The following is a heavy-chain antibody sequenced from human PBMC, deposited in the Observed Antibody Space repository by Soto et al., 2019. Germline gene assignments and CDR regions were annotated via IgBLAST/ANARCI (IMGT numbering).Heavy chain of an antibody. CDR1: GASIRSTDYY. Sequence: SETLSLTCTVSGASIRSTDYYWSWIRQAPGKGLEWIGTIHYSGSTYYNPSLKSRVTISVDTSKNQFSLKLTSVTAADTAVYSCVRVERIAVPWLDLWGQGTLVTVSS. V-gene: IGHV4-39*07. CDR2: IHYSGST. D-gene: IGHD6-19*01. J-gene: IGHJ5*02. CDR3: VRVERIAVPWLDL.